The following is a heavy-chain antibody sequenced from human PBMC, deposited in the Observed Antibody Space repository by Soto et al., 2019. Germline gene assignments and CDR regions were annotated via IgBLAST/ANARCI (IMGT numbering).Heavy chain of an antibody. Sequence: SFKAARGTYSIHAISWVRHATGQGLEWMGGIIPIFGTANYAQKFQGRVTITADKSTSTAYMELSSLRSEDTAVYYCVRVLRSGYYYYSY. D-gene: IGHD3-10*02. J-gene: IGHJ6*01. V-gene: IGHV1-69*06. CDR3: VRVLRSGYYYYSY. CDR1: RGTYSIHA. CDR2: IIPIFGTA.